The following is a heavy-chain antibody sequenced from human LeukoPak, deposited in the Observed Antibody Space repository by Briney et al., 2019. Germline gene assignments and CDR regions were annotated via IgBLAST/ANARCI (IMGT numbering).Heavy chain of an antibody. V-gene: IGHV4-34*01. D-gene: IGHD2-15*01. CDR2: INHSGST. J-gene: IGHJ4*02. CDR3: ARGPATYCSGGSCEYYFDY. Sequence: TSETLSLTCAVYGGSFSGYYWSWIRQPPGKGLEWIGGINHSGSTNYNPSLKSRVTISVDTSKNQFSLKLSSVTAADTAVYYCARGPATYCSGGSCEYYFDYWGQGTLVTVSS. CDR1: GGSFSGYY.